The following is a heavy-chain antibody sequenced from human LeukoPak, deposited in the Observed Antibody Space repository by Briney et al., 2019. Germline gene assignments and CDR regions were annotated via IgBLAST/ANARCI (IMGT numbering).Heavy chain of an antibody. CDR3: AREQKYYYYMDV. J-gene: IGHJ6*03. CDR1: GFTFTTYG. Sequence: GVSLRLSCAASGFTFTTYGMHWVRQAPGKGLEYVSGISSDGTSTYYASSVKGRFIISRDISKNMLYLQVGSLIAEDMAVYYCAREQKYYYYMDVWGKGTTVTVSS. D-gene: IGHD6-6*01. CDR2: ISSDGTST. V-gene: IGHV3-64*01.